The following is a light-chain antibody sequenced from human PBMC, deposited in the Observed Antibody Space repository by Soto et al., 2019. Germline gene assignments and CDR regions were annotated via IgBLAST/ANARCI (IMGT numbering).Light chain of an antibody. CDR1: QSVASS. V-gene: IGKV3-15*01. CDR2: GAS. CDR3: QQYHYWPIT. J-gene: IGKJ5*01. Sequence: ERVMTQSPATLSASPGERVTLSCRASQSVASSVAWYQQKPGQAPRLILYGASTRATCFPARFSGSGSGTEFTLTISSLQSEDFAVYLCQQYHYWPITFGQGTRLEIK.